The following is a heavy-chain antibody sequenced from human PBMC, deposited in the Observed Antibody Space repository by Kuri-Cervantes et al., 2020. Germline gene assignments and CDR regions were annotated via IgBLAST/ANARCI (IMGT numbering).Heavy chain of an antibody. V-gene: IGHV3-21*01. D-gene: IGHD7-27*01. J-gene: IGHJ6*03. CDR3: ARDPYLGTPQRHQFYMDV. CDR2: ISSSSSYI. CDR1: GFTFSSYE. Sequence: GGSLRLSCAASGFTFSSYEMNWVRQAPGKGLEWVSSISSSSSYIYYADSVKGRFTISRDNSKNTLYLQMNSLRAEDTAVYYCARDPYLGTPQRHQFYMDVWGKGTTVTVSS.